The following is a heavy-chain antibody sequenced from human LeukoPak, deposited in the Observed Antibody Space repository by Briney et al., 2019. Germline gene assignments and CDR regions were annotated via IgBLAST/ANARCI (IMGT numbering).Heavy chain of an antibody. D-gene: IGHD3-10*01. Sequence: SQTLSLTCTVSGGSISSGSYYWSWIRQPAGKGLEWIGRIYTSGSTNYNPSLKSRVTISVGTSKNQFSLKLSSVTAADTAVYYCARTSGGYFDYWGQGTLVTVSS. CDR2: IYTSGST. V-gene: IGHV4-61*02. J-gene: IGHJ4*02. CDR1: GGSISSGSYY. CDR3: ARTSGGYFDY.